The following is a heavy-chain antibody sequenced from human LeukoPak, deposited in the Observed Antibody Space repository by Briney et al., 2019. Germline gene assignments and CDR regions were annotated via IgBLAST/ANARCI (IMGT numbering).Heavy chain of an antibody. CDR2: ISSSSSYI. V-gene: IGHV3-21*01. CDR3: AKDTFFHMDY. CDR1: GFTFSSYS. J-gene: IGHJ4*02. Sequence: GSLRLSCAASGFTFSSYSMSWVRQGPGKGLEWVSSISSSSSYIYYADVLKGRFTISRDNSKNTLYLQMNSLRPEDTAVYYCAKDTFFHMDYWGQGTLVTVSS. D-gene: IGHD3-16*01.